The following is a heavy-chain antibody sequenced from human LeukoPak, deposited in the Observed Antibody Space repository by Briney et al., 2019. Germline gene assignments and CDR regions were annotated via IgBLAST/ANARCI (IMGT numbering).Heavy chain of an antibody. V-gene: IGHV3-74*01. J-gene: IGHJ3*02. CDR3: ARVVWGYSYMGHDAFDI. Sequence: GSLRLSCAASGFTFSDYWMHWVRQAPGKGLEWISRIYDDVSSTSYADSVKGRFTISRDNAKNTLYLQMNSLRVEDTAVYYCARVVWGYSYMGHDAFDIWGQGTMVTVSS. CDR2: IYDDVSST. D-gene: IGHD5-18*01. CDR1: GFTFSDYW.